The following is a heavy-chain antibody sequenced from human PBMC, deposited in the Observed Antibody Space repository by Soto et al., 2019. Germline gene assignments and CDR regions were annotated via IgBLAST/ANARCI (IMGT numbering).Heavy chain of an antibody. Sequence: GESLKISCKGSGYSFTNYWIAWVRQMPGKGLEWMGIIYPGDSDTRYSPSFQGQVTFSADKSISTAYLQWSSLKASDTAMYYCARQLFHSSSWSYFDYWGQGTLVTVSS. J-gene: IGHJ4*02. D-gene: IGHD6-13*01. CDR2: IYPGDSDT. CDR3: ARQLFHSSSWSYFDY. CDR1: GYSFTNYW. V-gene: IGHV5-51*01.